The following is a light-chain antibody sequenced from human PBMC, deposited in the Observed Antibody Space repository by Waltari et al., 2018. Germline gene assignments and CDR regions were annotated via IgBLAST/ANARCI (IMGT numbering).Light chain of an antibody. V-gene: IGLV3-25*03. CDR1: ALPKQF. CDR3: QSADSSGTVV. Sequence: SYELTQPPSVSVSPGQTARITCSGDALPKQFPYWYQQKPGQAPVMVITRDTERPSGIPERFSGSSSGTTVTLTISGVQAEDEADYYCQSADSSGTVVFGGGTKLTVL. J-gene: IGLJ2*01. CDR2: RDT.